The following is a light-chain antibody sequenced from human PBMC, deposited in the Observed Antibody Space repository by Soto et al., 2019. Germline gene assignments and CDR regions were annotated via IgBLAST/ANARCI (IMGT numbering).Light chain of an antibody. CDR2: GAS. CDR3: QQYGALERT. CDR1: QSISSNY. J-gene: IGKJ1*01. Sequence: EIVLTQSPGTLSLSPGERVTLSCRASQSISSNYLAWYQQKPGQSPRLLIYGASTRATGIPDRFSGSGSGTDFTLAVSRLEPEDFPVYYCQQYGALERTFGQGTKV. V-gene: IGKV3-20*01.